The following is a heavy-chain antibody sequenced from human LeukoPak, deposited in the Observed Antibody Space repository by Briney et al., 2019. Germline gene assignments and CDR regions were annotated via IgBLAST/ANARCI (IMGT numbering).Heavy chain of an antibody. V-gene: IGHV1-69*05. D-gene: IGHD5-24*01. CDR2: IIPIFGTA. CDR3: ARGGFAPGRDGYID. Sequence: SVKVSCKASGGTFSSYAISWVRQAPGQGLEWMRGIIPIFGTANYAQKFQGGVTITTDESTSTAYMELSNLRSEDTAVYYCARGGFAPGRDGYIDWGQGTLVTVSS. J-gene: IGHJ4*02. CDR1: GGTFSSYA.